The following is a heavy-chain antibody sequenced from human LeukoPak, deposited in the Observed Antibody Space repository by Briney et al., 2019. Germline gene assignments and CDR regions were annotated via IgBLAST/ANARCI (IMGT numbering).Heavy chain of an antibody. Sequence: SETLSLTCTVSGGSISSGSYYWSWIRQPAGKGLEWIGRIYTSGSTNYNPSLKSRVTISVDTSKNQFSLKLSSVTVADTAVYXXXXXXLDDSRNWCDPWGQGTLVTVSS. CDR2: IYTSGST. CDR1: GGSISSGSYY. CDR3: XXXXLDDSRNWCDP. J-gene: IGHJ5*02. V-gene: IGHV4-61*02. D-gene: IGHD3-22*01.